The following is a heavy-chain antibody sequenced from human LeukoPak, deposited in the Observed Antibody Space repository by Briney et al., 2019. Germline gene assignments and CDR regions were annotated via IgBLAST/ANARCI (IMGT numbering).Heavy chain of an antibody. D-gene: IGHD6-13*01. V-gene: IGHV3-30*04. CDR2: ISYDGSNK. CDR3: ASPIAAAGGSDP. Sequence: GGSLRLSCAASGFTFSSYAIHWVRQAPGKGLEWVAVISYDGSNKYYADSVKGRFTISRDNSKNTLYLQMNSLRAEDTAVYYCASPIAAAGGSDPWGQGTLVTVSS. J-gene: IGHJ5*02. CDR1: GFTFSSYA.